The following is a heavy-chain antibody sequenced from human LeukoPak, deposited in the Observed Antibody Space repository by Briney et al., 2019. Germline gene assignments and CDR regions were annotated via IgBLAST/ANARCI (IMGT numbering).Heavy chain of an antibody. D-gene: IGHD1-14*01. CDR3: ARERPDSRNLDS. J-gene: IGHJ4*02. CDR2: TYSGDTT. CDR1: GFIVRSNH. Sequence: GGSLRLSCAAFGFIVRSNHINWVRQAPGKGLEWVSITYSGDTTYYADSVKGRFIISRDDSKNTLSLQMNDLRVEDTAVYYCARERPDSRNLDSWGRGALVTISS. V-gene: IGHV3-66*01.